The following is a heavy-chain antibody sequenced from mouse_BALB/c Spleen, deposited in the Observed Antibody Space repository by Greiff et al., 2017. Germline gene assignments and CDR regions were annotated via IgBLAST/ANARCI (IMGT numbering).Heavy chain of an antibody. V-gene: IGHV5-6*01. Sequence: EVMLVESGGDLVKPGGSLKLSCAASGFTFSSYGMSWVRQTPDKRLEWVATISSGGSYTYYPDSVKGRFTISRDNAKDTLYLQMSSLKSEDTAMYYCARFDYDVSYYFDYWGQGTTLTVSS. CDR3: ARFDYDVSYYFDY. CDR2: ISSGGSYT. CDR1: GFTFSSYG. D-gene: IGHD2-4*01. J-gene: IGHJ2*01.